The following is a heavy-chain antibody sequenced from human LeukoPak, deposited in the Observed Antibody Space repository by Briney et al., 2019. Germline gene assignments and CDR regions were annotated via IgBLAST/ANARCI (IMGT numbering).Heavy chain of an antibody. V-gene: IGHV4-4*07. CDR1: GVSISAYH. CDR3: AKKDGDF. Sequence: SETLSLTCTVSGVSISAYHWTWIRQPVGKRLEWIGRIYANGITSYNPSLESRLTISLDTSKNQLSLRLSSVTAADTALYYCAKKDGDFWGQGTLVTVTS. CDR2: IYANGIT. J-gene: IGHJ4*02.